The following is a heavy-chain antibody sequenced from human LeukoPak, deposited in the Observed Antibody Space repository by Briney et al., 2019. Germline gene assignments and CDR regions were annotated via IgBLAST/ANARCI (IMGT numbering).Heavy chain of an antibody. CDR3: ARQTSMGRSGDY. V-gene: IGHV5-51*01. CDR2: IDPDDSDT. D-gene: IGHD3-10*01. CDR1: GYSFSSYW. J-gene: IGHJ4*02. Sequence: GAALQISFKGSGYSFSSYWIGWGRQMPGKGLEGMGIIDPDDSDTRYSPSFEGQVTISADKSFNTSYLQWSSLKASDTAMYYCARQTSMGRSGDYWGQGTLVTVSS.